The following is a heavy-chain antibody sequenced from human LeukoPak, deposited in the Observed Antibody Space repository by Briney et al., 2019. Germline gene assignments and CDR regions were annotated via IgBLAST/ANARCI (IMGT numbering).Heavy chain of an antibody. J-gene: IGHJ3*02. CDR3: ARDRYCSGGSCHDAFDI. V-gene: IGHV1-69*06. Sequence: ASVKVSCTASGGTFSSYAISWVRQAPGQGREWMGGIIPIFGTANYAQKFQGRVTITADKSTSTAYMELSSLRSEDTAVYYCARDRYCSGGSCHDAFDIWGQGTMVTVSS. CDR2: IIPIFGTA. D-gene: IGHD2-15*01. CDR1: GGTFSSYA.